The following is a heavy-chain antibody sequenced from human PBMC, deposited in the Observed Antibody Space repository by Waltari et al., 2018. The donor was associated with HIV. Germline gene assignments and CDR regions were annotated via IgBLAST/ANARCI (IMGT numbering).Heavy chain of an antibody. Sequence: QVPLVQSGAAVQRPGASGTVSCKASGYTFTDCHIHWVRQAPGQGLDCVGRISPKSGGATYARKFQGRVTMTRDTSFSTAYMDLSSLTSDDSAVYYCATGRRVGNYWGQGTLVTVSS. J-gene: IGHJ4*02. CDR2: ISPKSGGA. V-gene: IGHV1-2*06. CDR1: GYTFTDCH. CDR3: ATGRRVGNY. D-gene: IGHD1-26*01.